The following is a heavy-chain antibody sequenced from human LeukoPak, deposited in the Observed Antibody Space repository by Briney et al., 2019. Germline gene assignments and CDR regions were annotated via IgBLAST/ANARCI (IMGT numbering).Heavy chain of an antibody. CDR1: GYTLSEVS. CDR2: FDPEVDET. Sequence: ASETVSCKVSGYTLSEVSMHWVRQAPGKGLEWMGAFDPEVDETTYAQKFQGRFTMTEDTSTDTAFMELSSLTSDDTAVYYCATDRIVEVNFEAFQIWGQGTMVTVSS. J-gene: IGHJ3*02. D-gene: IGHD1-26*01. V-gene: IGHV1-24*01. CDR3: ATDRIVEVNFEAFQI.